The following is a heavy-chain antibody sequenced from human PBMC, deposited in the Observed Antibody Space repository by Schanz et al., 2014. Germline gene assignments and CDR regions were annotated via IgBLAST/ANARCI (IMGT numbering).Heavy chain of an antibody. J-gene: IGHJ6*02. D-gene: IGHD3-10*01. CDR1: GYTFISYG. V-gene: IGHV1-18*01. Sequence: QVQLVQSGAEVKKPGASVKVSCKASGYTFISYGIKWVRQAPGQGLEWMGWISTYNGHTDYAQKLQGRVTLTTDTTTRAAYMQLRNLTSDDTAVYYCARARRFGDMDVWGQGTTVTVSS. CDR3: ARARRFGDMDV. CDR2: ISTYNGHT.